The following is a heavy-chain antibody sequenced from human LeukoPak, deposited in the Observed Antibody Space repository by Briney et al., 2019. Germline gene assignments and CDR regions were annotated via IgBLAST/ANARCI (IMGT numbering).Heavy chain of an antibody. Sequence: ETLSLTCTVSGGSISSSSYYWGWIRQPPGKGLEWIGSIYYSGSTYYNPSLKSRVTISVDTSKNQFSLKLSSVTAADTAVYYCARHPIAVAGTGFDYWGQGTLVTVSS. CDR1: GGSISSSSYY. J-gene: IGHJ4*02. V-gene: IGHV4-39*01. D-gene: IGHD6-19*01. CDR3: ARHPIAVAGTGFDY. CDR2: IYYSGST.